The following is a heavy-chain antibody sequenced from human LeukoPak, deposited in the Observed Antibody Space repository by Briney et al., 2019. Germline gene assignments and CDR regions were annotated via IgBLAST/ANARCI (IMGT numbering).Heavy chain of an antibody. D-gene: IGHD6-19*01. V-gene: IGHV4-59*08. CDR2: ICCGGST. CDR1: GASISYNY. Sequence: SETLSLTCTISGASISYNYWSWIRQPPGMGLEWLGYICCGGSTNYNRSLSSRVTISEDTSKNQFSLSLSSVTAADTAVYYCARHPPGSASGWHSLDFWGQGALVTVSS. CDR3: ARHPPGSASGWHSLDF. J-gene: IGHJ4*02.